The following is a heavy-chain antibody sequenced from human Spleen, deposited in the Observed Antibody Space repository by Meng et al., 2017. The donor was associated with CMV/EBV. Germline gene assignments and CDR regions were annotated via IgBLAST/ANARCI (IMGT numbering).Heavy chain of an antibody. V-gene: IGHV4-61*01. D-gene: IGHD5-18*01. J-gene: IGHJ6*02. CDR2: IFYSGST. Sequence: SETLSLTCTVSGGSVSRGSHYWTWIRQSPGKGLEWIGNIFYSGSTKYNPSLRSRVAMSQDTSKNQFSLKLSSVTAADTAVYYCARDRGYSYGDYLAMDVWGRGTTVTVSS. CDR3: ARDRGYSYGDYLAMDV. CDR1: GGSVSRGSHY.